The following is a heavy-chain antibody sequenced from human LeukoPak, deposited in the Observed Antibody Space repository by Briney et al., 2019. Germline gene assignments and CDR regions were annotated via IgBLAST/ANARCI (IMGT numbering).Heavy chain of an antibody. D-gene: IGHD2-2*01. V-gene: IGHV1-58*02. Sequence: SVKASCKASGFTFTSSAMQWVRQARGQRLEWIGWIAVGSGNTNYAQKFQERVTITRDMSTSTAYMELSSLRSEDTAVYYCAAVPPAAIPGVYYYGMDVWGRGTTVTVSS. CDR2: IAVGSGNT. CDR1: GFTFTSSA. J-gene: IGHJ6*02. CDR3: AAVPPAAIPGVYYYGMDV.